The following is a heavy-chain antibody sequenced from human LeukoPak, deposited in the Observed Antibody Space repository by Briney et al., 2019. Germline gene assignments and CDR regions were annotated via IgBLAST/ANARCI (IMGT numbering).Heavy chain of an antibody. CDR2: TYYRSKWYN. V-gene: IGHV6-1*01. Sequence: SQTLSLTCAISGDSVSSNSAAWNWIRQSPSRGLEWLGRTYYRSKWYNDYAVSVKSRITINPDTSKNQFSLQLNSVTPEDTAVYYCARDTVYSSGWYYDDYYYGMDVWGQGTTVTVSS. CDR1: GDSVSSNSAA. D-gene: IGHD6-19*01. J-gene: IGHJ6*02. CDR3: ARDTVYSSGWYYDDYYYGMDV.